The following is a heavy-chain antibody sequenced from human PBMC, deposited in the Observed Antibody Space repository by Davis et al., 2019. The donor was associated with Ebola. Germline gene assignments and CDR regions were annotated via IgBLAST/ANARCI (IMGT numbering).Heavy chain of an antibody. V-gene: IGHV3-48*01. D-gene: IGHD2-2*01. Sequence: PGGSLRLSCTASGFAFSNYNMNWVRQAPGKGLEWVSSITTNGWSTYYADSVKGRFIISRDNAKNSLFLQMHSLRGDDTAVYFCARETPISSRSDWRGQGTVVTVSS. CDR3: ARETPISSRSDW. CDR1: GFAFSNYN. CDR2: ITTNGWST. J-gene: IGHJ4*02.